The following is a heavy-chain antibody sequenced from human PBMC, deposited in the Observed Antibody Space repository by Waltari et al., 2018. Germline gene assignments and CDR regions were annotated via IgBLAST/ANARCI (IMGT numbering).Heavy chain of an antibody. CDR1: GFTFSNYG. Sequence: EVRLVESGGGLVQPGGSLTLSCAASGFTFSNYGMSWVRQAPGKGLGVVSTISGSGGTTVYADSVKGRFTMSKDNSKNTLFLQMNSLRFDDTAEYYCAKSTGSYYEVFDYWGRGTLVTVSS. J-gene: IGHJ4*02. CDR2: ISGSGGTT. CDR3: AKSTGSYYEVFDY. V-gene: IGHV3-23*04. D-gene: IGHD1-26*01.